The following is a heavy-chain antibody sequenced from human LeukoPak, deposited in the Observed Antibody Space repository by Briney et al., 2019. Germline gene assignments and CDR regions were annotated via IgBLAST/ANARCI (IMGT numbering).Heavy chain of an antibody. J-gene: IGHJ6*02. D-gene: IGHD1-7*01. Sequence: SETLSLTCAVYGGSFSGYYWSWIRQPPGKGLEWIGEINHSGSTNYNPSLKSRVTISVDTSKNQFSLKLSSVTAADTAVYYCARDSSPNWNYFGTYYYYYGMDVWGQGTTVTVSS. CDR3: ARDSSPNWNYFGTYYYYYGMDV. CDR2: INHSGST. V-gene: IGHV4-34*01. CDR1: GGSFSGYY.